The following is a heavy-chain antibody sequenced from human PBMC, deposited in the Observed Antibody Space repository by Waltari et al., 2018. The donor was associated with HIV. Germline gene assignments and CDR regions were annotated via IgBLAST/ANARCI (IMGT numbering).Heavy chain of an antibody. J-gene: IGHJ6*02. CDR1: GFTFSSYT. D-gene: IGHD5-18*01. CDR2: ISSTSIYI. Sequence: EVQLVESGGGLVKAGGSLRLSCAASGFTFSSYTMNWVRQAPGKGLEWVSSISSTSIYIYYADSVKGRFTISRDNAKNSLYLQMNGLGAEDTAVYYCARAQWIQLSNKEYYYYAMDVWGQGTTVTVSS. CDR3: ARAQWIQLSNKEYYYYAMDV. V-gene: IGHV3-21*01.